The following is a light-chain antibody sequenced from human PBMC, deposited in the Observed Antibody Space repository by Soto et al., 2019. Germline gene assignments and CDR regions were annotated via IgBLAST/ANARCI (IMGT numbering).Light chain of an antibody. CDR1: SSDVGGYNY. CDR3: GTWDSSLSVVV. Sequence: QSVLTQPASVSGSPGQSITISCTGTSSDVGGYNYVSWYQQHPGKAPKLMIYEVSNRPSGVSNRFSGSKSGNTASLTISGLQAGDEADYYCGTWDSSLSVVVFGGGTKLTVL. CDR2: EVS. J-gene: IGLJ2*01. V-gene: IGLV2-14*01.